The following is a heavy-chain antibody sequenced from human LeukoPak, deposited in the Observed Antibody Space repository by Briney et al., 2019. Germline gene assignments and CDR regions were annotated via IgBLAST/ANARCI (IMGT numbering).Heavy chain of an antibody. D-gene: IGHD3-10*01. J-gene: IGHJ4*02. CDR3: ARDRKSGESSEIDF. V-gene: IGHV3-74*01. CDR1: GFTFSNYW. Sequence: ETGGSLRLSCAASGFTFSNYWVHWVRQAPGKWLVWVSRINRDGSTTNYADSVKGRFTVSRDNAKNTLNLQMNSLRAEDTAVYYCARDRKSGESSEIDFWGQGTLVTVSS. CDR2: INRDGSTT.